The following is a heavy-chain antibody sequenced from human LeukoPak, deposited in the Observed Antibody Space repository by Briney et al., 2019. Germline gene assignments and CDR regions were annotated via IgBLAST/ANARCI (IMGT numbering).Heavy chain of an antibody. V-gene: IGHV3-23*01. J-gene: IGHJ4*02. CDR1: GFTFSSYA. D-gene: IGHD6-13*01. CDR3: AILTAARGRFDY. Sequence: PGGSLRLSCAASGFTFSSYAMSWVRQAPGKGLEWVSAISGSGGSTYYADSVKGRFTISRDNSKNTLYLQMNSLRAEDTAVYYCAILTAARGRFDYWGQGTLATVSS. CDR2: ISGSGGST.